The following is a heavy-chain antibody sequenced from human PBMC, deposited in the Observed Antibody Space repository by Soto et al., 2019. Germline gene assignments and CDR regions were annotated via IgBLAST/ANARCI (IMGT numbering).Heavy chain of an antibody. D-gene: IGHD1-20*01. CDR3: ARITGRHIDY. CDR1: SVSISVTSFV. V-gene: IGHV4-39*01. CDR2: IDYSFTA. J-gene: IGHJ4*02. Sequence: SETRSLTCAVSSVSISVTSFVWGWVRQPPGKGLEWIGNIDYSFTAYFSPSLATRVTFHVDTSKNQFPLTLYSVTAADTAVYYCARITGRHIDYWGQRTLVTVSS.